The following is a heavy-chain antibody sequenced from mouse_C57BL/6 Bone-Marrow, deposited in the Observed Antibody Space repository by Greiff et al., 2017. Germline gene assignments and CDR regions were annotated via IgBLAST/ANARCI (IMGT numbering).Heavy chain of an antibody. Sequence: VQLQQSGAELVRPGASVKLSCTASGFNIKDDYMHWVKQRPEQGLEWIGWIDPENGDTEYASKFQGKATITADTSSNTAYLQLSSLTSEDTAVYYCTAMTTVAYYAMDYWGQGTSVTVSS. CDR1: GFNIKDDY. J-gene: IGHJ4*01. CDR3: TAMTTVAYYAMDY. D-gene: IGHD1-1*01. CDR2: IDPENGDT. V-gene: IGHV14-4*01.